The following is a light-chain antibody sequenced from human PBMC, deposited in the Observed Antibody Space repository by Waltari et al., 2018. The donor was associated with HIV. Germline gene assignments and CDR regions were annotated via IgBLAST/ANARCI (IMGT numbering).Light chain of an antibody. CDR1: GSNIGAGYA. V-gene: IGLV1-40*01. Sequence: QPVLTQPPSVSGAPGLGVTVSCTGSGSNIGAGYALPWYQQLPGTAPKLLIYGNINRPSGVPDRFSASKSGTSASLAITGLQPEDEADYYCQSYDSSLSAWVFGGGTKLTVL. J-gene: IGLJ3*02. CDR3: QSYDSSLSAWV. CDR2: GNI.